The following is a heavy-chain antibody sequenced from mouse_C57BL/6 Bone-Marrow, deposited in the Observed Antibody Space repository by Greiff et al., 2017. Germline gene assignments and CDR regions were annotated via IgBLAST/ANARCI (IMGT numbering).Heavy chain of an antibody. J-gene: IGHJ4*01. CDR2: IDPSDSYT. Sequence: QVQLQQPGAELVMPGASVKLSCKASGYTFTSYWMHWVKQRPGQGLEWIGEIDPSDSYTNYTQKFKGKSTLTVDKSSSTAYMQLSSLTSEDSAVYYCAREDYAMDYWGQGTSVTVSS. V-gene: IGHV1-69*01. CDR3: AREDYAMDY. CDR1: GYTFTSYW.